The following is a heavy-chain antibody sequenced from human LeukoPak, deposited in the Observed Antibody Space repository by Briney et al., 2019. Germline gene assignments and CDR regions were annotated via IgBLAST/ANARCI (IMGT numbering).Heavy chain of an antibody. CDR3: ARDIKKRITIFGVVSVYYMDV. J-gene: IGHJ6*03. Sequence: SETLSLTCTVSGGSISSYYWSWIRQPAGKGLEWIGRIYTSGSTNYNPSLKSRATMSVDTSKNQFSLKLSSVTAADTAVYYCARDIKKRITIFGVVSVYYMDVWGKGTTVTVSS. CDR1: GGSISSYY. CDR2: IYTSGST. D-gene: IGHD3-3*01. V-gene: IGHV4-4*07.